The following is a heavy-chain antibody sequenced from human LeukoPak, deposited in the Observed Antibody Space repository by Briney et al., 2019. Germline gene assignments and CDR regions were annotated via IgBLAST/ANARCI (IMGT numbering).Heavy chain of an antibody. D-gene: IGHD5-18*01. V-gene: IGHV1-2*02. CDR2: INPNSGGT. CDR1: GYTFTGYY. J-gene: IGHJ5*02. Sequence: GASVKVSCKASGYTFTGYYMHWVRQAPGQGLEWMGWINPNSGGTNYAQKFQGRVTMTRDTSISTAYMELSRLRSDVTAVYYCARVTKYSYGSSWFDPWGQGTLVTVSS. CDR3: ARVTKYSYGSSWFDP.